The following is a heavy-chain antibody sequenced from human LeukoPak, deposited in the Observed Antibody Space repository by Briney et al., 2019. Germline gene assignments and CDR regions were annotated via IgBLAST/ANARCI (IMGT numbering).Heavy chain of an antibody. D-gene: IGHD3-3*01. J-gene: IGHJ6*02. V-gene: IGHV3-64*01. CDR3: ARDLNDFWSGYYTLGFYYYYGMDV. Sequence: TGGSLRLSCAASGFTFSSYAMHWVRQAPGKGLEYVSTISSNGGSTYYANSVKGRFTISRDNSKNTLYLQMGSLRAEDMAVYYCARDLNDFWSGYYTLGFYYYYGMDVWGQGTTVTVSS. CDR1: GFTFSSYA. CDR2: ISSNGGST.